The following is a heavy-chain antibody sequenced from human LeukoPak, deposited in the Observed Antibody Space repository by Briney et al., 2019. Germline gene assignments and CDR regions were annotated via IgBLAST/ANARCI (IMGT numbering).Heavy chain of an antibody. D-gene: IGHD2-2*01. CDR3: ARVVGIAVVPGATEDNYFDP. CDR1: GGSFSNYC. J-gene: IGHJ5*02. Sequence: PSDTLSLTCGVYGGSFSNYCWTWIRQSPAKGLEWVGEINESGDTDYNPSLKRRANISIDTSRSQFSLTLSSVTAADTAMYYCARVVGIAVVPGATEDNYFDPWGQGTQVTVSS. CDR2: INESGDT. V-gene: IGHV4-34*01.